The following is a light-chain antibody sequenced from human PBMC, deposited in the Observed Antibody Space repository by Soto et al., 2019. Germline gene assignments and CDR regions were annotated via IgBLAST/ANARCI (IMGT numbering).Light chain of an antibody. CDR2: DAS. Sequence: EIVLTQSPATLSLSPGERATLSCRASQSVSSYLAWYQQKPGQAPRLLIYDASNRATGIPARFSGSGSGTDFSLTISRVEPEDSAVYYCQQYGSLLPITFGQGTRLEI. J-gene: IGKJ5*01. CDR3: QQYGSLLPIT. CDR1: QSVSSY. V-gene: IGKV3-11*01.